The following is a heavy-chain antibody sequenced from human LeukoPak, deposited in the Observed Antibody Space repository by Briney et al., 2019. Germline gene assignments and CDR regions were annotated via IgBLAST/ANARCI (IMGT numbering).Heavy chain of an antibody. CDR3: ARDPPHTANYYYYMDV. Sequence: ASETLSLTCTVSGGSISSGGYYWSWIRQHPGKGLEWIGYIYYSGSTYYNPSLKSRATISVDTSKNQFSLKLSSVTAADTAVYYCARDPPHTANYYYYMDVWGKGTTVTVSS. J-gene: IGHJ6*03. D-gene: IGHD5-18*01. CDR2: IYYSGST. V-gene: IGHV4-31*03. CDR1: GGSISSGGYY.